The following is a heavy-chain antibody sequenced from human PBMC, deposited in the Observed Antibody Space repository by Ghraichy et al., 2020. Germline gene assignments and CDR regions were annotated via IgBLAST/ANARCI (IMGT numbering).Heavy chain of an antibody. CDR1: GFTFSSYA. D-gene: IGHD3-22*01. Sequence: GGSLRLSCAASGFTFSSYAMSWVRQAPGKGLEWVSAISGSGGSTYYADSVKGRFTISRDNSKNTLYLQMNSLRAEDTAVYYCAKAGPTYYYDSSGYYLNWFDPWGQGTLVTVSS. CDR3: AKAGPTYYYDSSGYYLNWFDP. J-gene: IGHJ5*02. CDR2: ISGSGGST. V-gene: IGHV3-23*01.